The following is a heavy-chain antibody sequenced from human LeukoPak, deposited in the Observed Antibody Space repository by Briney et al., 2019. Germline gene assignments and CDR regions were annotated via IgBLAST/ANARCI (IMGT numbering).Heavy chain of an antibody. CDR2: IYRDGST. CDR1: GFTVSRNY. J-gene: IGHJ6*04. Sequence: PGGSLRLSCAASGFTVSRNYMSWVRQAPGKGLEWVSEIYRDGSTYYAASVKGRFSISRDSSKNTVYLQMNSLRAEDTAVYYCAELGITMIGGVWGKGTTVTISS. D-gene: IGHD3-10*02. V-gene: IGHV3-53*01. CDR3: AELGITMIGGV.